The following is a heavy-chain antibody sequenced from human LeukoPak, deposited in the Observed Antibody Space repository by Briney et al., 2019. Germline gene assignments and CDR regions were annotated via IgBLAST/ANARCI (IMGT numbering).Heavy chain of an antibody. V-gene: IGHV4-61*01. J-gene: IGHJ5*02. CDR3: ARDHEGIASP. CDR2: IYYSGST. CDR1: GGSVNSVTYY. Sequence: SETLSLTCTVSGGSVNSVTYYWSWIRRPPGKGLEWIGSIYYSGSTNYNPSLNSRVTISVDTSKNQFSLKLTSVTTADTAVYYCARDHEGIASPWGQGTLVTVSS. D-gene: IGHD6-13*01.